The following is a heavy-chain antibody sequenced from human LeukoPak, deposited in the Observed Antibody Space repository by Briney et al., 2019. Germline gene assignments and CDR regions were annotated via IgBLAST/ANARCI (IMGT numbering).Heavy chain of an antibody. Sequence: GGSLRLSCTAFGFAFDEHGMSWVRQVPGKGLEWVAGINWSGGSTGYADPLRGRFTISRDNAKNSLYLQMDSLRAEDTALYYCARAPITSPFYFDYWGQGTLVTVSS. CDR2: INWSGGST. CDR1: GFAFDEHG. V-gene: IGHV3-20*04. D-gene: IGHD2-2*01. CDR3: ARAPITSPFYFDY. J-gene: IGHJ4*02.